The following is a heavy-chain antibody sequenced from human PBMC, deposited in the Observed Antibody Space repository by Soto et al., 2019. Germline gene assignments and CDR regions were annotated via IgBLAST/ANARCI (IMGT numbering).Heavy chain of an antibody. D-gene: IGHD2-15*01. V-gene: IGHV1-3*01. J-gene: IGHJ6*02. CDR1: GYTFTSYA. CDR2: INAGNGNT. Sequence: ASVKVSCKASGYTFTSYAMHWVRQAPGQRLEWMGWINAGNGNTKYSQKFQGRDTITRDTSASTAYMELSSLRSEDTAVYYCARDLRCSGGSCYSAGMDVWGQGTTVTVSS. CDR3: ARDLRCSGGSCYSAGMDV.